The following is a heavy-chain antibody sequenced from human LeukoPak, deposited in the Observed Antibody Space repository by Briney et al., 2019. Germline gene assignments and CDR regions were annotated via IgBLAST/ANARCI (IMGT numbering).Heavy chain of an antibody. CDR2: INSGGSST. J-gene: IGHJ5*02. Sequence: QTSGSLTLTWAAYGFTYSSICMHWLRQAPGQGRVWVSRINSGGSSTSYADSGKGRFTIARGNAKNTLYPPMNSLSAEDTAVYSCATALPPDGEVRGPRPNNWFDPWGQGTLVTVSS. D-gene: IGHD3-10*01. V-gene: IGHV3-74*01. CDR1: GFTYSSIC. CDR3: ATALPPDGEVRGPRPNNWFDP.